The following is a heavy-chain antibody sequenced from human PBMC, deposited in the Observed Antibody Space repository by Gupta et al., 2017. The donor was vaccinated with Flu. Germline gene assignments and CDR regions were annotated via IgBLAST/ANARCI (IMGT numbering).Heavy chain of an antibody. J-gene: IGHJ4*02. CDR3: TRHLSHGDLGNDY. CDR2: IRSKANSYAT. V-gene: IGHV3-73*02. D-gene: IGHD4-17*01. CDR1: GFTFSGSA. Sequence: EVQLVESGGGLVQPGGSLKLSCAASGFTFSGSAMHWVRQASGKGLEWVGRIRSKANSYATAYAASVKGRFTISRDDSKNTAYLQMNSLKTEDTAVYYCTRHLSHGDLGNDYWGQGTLVTVSS.